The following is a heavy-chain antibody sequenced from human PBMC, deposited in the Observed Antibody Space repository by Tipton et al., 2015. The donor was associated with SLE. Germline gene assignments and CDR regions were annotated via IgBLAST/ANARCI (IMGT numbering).Heavy chain of an antibody. V-gene: IGHV3-30*03. CDR1: GFTFSSHW. J-gene: IGHJ6*03. Sequence: SLRLSCTASGFTFSSHWMHWVRQAPGKGLEWVAAISYDGSNKYYADSVKGRFTISRDNSKNTLYLQMNSLRTEDTAVYYCARSLVWSGYYGYMDVWGKGTTVTVSS. D-gene: IGHD3-3*01. CDR3: ARSLVWSGYYGYMDV. CDR2: ISYDGSNK.